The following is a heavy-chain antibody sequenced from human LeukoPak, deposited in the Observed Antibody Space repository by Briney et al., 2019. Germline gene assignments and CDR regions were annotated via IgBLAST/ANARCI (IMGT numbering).Heavy chain of an antibody. V-gene: IGHV1-69*01. Sequence: SSVKVSCKASGGTFSSYAISWVRLAPGQGLEWMGGIIPIFGTANYAQKFQGRVTITADESTSTAYMELSSLRSEDTAVYYCARGRTRGYDILTGYYTPVDYWGQGTLVTVSS. J-gene: IGHJ4*02. CDR1: GGTFSSYA. CDR3: ARGRTRGYDILTGYYTPVDY. D-gene: IGHD3-9*01. CDR2: IIPIFGTA.